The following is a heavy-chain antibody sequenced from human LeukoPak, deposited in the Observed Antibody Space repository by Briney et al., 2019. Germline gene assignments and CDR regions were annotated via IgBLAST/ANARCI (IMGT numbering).Heavy chain of an antibody. Sequence: GGSLRLSCAASGFTFSTYAMNWVRQAPGKRLEWVSVIYSGGSTYYADSVKGRFTISRDNSKNTLYLQMNSLRAEDTAVYYCARTRELPEYYFDYWGQGTLVTVSS. CDR3: ARTRELPEYYFDY. J-gene: IGHJ4*02. CDR2: IYSGGST. V-gene: IGHV3-66*02. CDR1: GFTFSTYA. D-gene: IGHD1-26*01.